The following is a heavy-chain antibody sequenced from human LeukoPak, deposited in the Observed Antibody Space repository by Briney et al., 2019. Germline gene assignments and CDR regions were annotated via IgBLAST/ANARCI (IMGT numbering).Heavy chain of an antibody. D-gene: IGHD2-15*01. Sequence: PGGSLRLSCAASGFSVSNNYMSWVRQAPGKGLEWVSVIYSGGSTFYADSVKGRFTISRDNSKNTLYHQMNSLRAEDTAVYYCASDSYSPEYFQHWGQGTLVTVSS. V-gene: IGHV3-66*01. CDR1: GFSVSNNY. CDR2: IYSGGST. J-gene: IGHJ1*01. CDR3: ASDSYSPEYFQH.